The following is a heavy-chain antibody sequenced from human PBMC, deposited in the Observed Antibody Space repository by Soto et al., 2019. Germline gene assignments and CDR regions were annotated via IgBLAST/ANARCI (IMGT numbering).Heavy chain of an antibody. CDR2: ISGSGGST. Sequence: EVQLLESGGGLVQPGGSLRLSCAASGFTFSSYAMSWVRQAPGKGLEWVSAISGSGGSTYYADSVKGRFTISRDNSKNTLYLQMNSLRAEDTAVYYCAKSRGTLRFLEWLLYDAFDIWGQGTMVTVSS. CDR1: GFTFSSYA. CDR3: AKSRGTLRFLEWLLYDAFDI. V-gene: IGHV3-23*01. D-gene: IGHD3-3*01. J-gene: IGHJ3*02.